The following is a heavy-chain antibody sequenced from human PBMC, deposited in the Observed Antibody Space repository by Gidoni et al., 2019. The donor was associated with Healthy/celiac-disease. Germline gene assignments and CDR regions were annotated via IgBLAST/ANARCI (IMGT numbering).Heavy chain of an antibody. Sequence: QVQLVQSGAEVKKPGSSVTVSCKASGGTFSSYAISWVRQAPGQGLEWMGGIIPIFGTANYAQKFQGRVTITADKSTSTAYMELSSLRSEDTAVYYCAGGVITIFGVVSPEFDYWGQGTLVTVSS. CDR3: AGGVITIFGVVSPEFDY. CDR2: IIPIFGTA. J-gene: IGHJ4*02. CDR1: GGTFSSYA. V-gene: IGHV1-69*06. D-gene: IGHD3-3*01.